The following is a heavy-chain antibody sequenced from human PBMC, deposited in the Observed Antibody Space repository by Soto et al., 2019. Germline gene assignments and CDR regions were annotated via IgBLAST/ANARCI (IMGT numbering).Heavy chain of an antibody. V-gene: IGHV4-39*01. D-gene: IGHD3-3*01. CDR3: ARHAPTYYDFWSGPNYNWFDP. J-gene: IGHJ5*02. CDR1: GGFVTSGSYY. CDR2: MYYSGST. Sequence: PSETLSLTCAVYGGFVTSGSYYWSWIRQAPGKGLEWIGRMYYSGSTYYNPSLKSRVTISVDTSKNQFSLKLSSVTAADTAVYYCARHAPTYYDFWSGPNYNWFDPWGQGTLVTVSS.